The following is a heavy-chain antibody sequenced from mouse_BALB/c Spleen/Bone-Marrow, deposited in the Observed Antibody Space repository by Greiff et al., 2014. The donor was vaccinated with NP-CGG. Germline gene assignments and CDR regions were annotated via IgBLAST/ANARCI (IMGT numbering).Heavy chain of an antibody. V-gene: IGHV1-69*02. CDR1: GYTFTSYW. CDR2: IYPSDSYT. D-gene: IGHD1-1*01. Sequence: QVHLQQSGAELVRPGASVKLSCRASGYTFTSYWINWVKQRPGQGLEWIGNIYPSDSYTNYNQRFKDKATLTVDKSSSTAYMQLSSPTSEDSAVYYCTRYGNSHYYAMDYWGQGTSVTVSS. CDR3: TRYGNSHYYAMDY. J-gene: IGHJ4*01.